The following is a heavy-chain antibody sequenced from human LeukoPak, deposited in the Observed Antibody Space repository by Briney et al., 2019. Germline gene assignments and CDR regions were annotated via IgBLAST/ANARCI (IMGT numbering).Heavy chain of an antibody. J-gene: IGHJ6*02. D-gene: IGHD2-15*01. CDR2: ISAYNGDT. CDR1: GYTFTSYG. V-gene: IGHV1-18*01. CDR3: ARGGRALYYGMDV. Sequence: ASVKVSCKASGYTFTSYGISWVRQAPGQGLEWMGWISAYNGDTNSAQKLQGRVTLTTDTSTSTAYTELRSLRSDDTALYYCARGGRALYYGMDVWGQGTTVTVSS.